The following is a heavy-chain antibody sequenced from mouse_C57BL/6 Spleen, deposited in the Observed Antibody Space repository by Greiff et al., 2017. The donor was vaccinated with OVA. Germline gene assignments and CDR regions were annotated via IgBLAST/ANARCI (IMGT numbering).Heavy chain of an antibody. D-gene: IGHD3-2*02. J-gene: IGHJ4*01. V-gene: IGHV1-61*01. CDR3: ARRRAQGDAMDY. Sequence: QVQLQQPGAELVRPGSSVKLSCKASGYTFTSYWMDWVKQRPGQGLEWIGNIYPSDSETHYNQKFKDKATLTVDKSSSTAYMQLSSLTSEDSAVYYCARRRAQGDAMDYWGQGTSVTVSS. CDR1: GYTFTSYW. CDR2: IYPSDSET.